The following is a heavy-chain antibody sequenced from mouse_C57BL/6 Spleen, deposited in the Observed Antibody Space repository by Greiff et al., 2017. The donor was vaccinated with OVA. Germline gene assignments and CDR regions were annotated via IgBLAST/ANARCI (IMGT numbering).Heavy chain of an antibody. CDR1: GFSFNTYA. J-gene: IGHJ2*01. CDR2: IRSKSNNYAT. Sequence: DAGGGLVQPKGSLKLSCAASGFSFNTYAMNWVRQAPGKGLEWVARIRSKSNNYATYYADSVKDRFTISRDDSESMLYLQMNNLKTEDTAMYYCVSEDGPQDYWGQGTTLTVSS. CDR3: VSEDGPQDY. D-gene: IGHD2-3*01. V-gene: IGHV10-1*01.